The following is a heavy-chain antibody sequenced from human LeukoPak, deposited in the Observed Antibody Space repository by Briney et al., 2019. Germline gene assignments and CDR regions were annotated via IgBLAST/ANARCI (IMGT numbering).Heavy chain of an antibody. V-gene: IGHV1-8*01. CDR2: MNPNSGNT. CDR3: ARGQGETVLSQLPDDY. CDR1: GYTFTSYD. D-gene: IGHD3-16*01. J-gene: IGHJ4*02. Sequence: ASVKVSCKASGYTFTSYDINWVRQATGQGLEWMGWMNPNSGNTGYAQKFQGRVTMTRNTSISTAYMELSSLRSEDTAVYYCARGQGETVLSQLPDDYWGQGTLATVSS.